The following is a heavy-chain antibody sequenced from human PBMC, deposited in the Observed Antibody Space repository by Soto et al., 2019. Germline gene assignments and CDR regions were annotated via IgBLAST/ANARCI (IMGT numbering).Heavy chain of an antibody. D-gene: IGHD3-16*01. V-gene: IGHV3-30-3*01. Sequence: QVQLVESGGGVVQPGRSLRLSCAASGFTFSSYAMHWVRQAPGKGLEWVAVISYDGSDKYYEDSVKGRFTISRDNSKNTLYLQMNSLRAEDTAVCSCAREATLYYCDCWGQGTLVTVSS. CDR2: ISYDGSDK. CDR3: AREATLYYCDC. J-gene: IGHJ4*02. CDR1: GFTFSSYA.